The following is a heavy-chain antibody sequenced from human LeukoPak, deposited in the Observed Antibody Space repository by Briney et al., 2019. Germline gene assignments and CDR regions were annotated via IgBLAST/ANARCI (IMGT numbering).Heavy chain of an antibody. V-gene: IGHV3-74*01. CDR1: GFTFSTYW. CDR3: ARGGWYGYYFDS. J-gene: IGHJ4*02. D-gene: IGHD6-19*01. Sequence: GWSLRLSCAASGFTFSTYWMHWVRQAPGKGLVWVSRINTDGSDTSYADSVKGRFTISRDNAKNTLYLQMNSLTAEDTAVYYCARGGWYGYYFDSWGRGTLATVSS. CDR2: INTDGSDT.